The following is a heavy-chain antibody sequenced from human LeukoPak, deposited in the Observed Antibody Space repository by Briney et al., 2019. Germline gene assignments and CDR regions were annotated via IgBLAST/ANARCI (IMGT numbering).Heavy chain of an antibody. CDR3: ARDKGVIDAFDI. CDR2: IYYSGST. Sequence: SETLSLTCTVSGGSISSSSYYWGWIRQPPGKGLEWIGSIYYSGSTYYNPSLKSRVTISVDTSKDQFSLKLSSVTAADTAVYYCARDKGVIDAFDIWGQGTMVTVSS. D-gene: IGHD3-10*01. V-gene: IGHV4-39*07. CDR1: GGSISSSSYY. J-gene: IGHJ3*02.